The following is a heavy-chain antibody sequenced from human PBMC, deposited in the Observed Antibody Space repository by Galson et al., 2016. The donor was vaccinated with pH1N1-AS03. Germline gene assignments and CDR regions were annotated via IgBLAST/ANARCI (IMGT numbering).Heavy chain of an antibody. Sequence: SLRLSCAASGFTFSNAWMTWVRQAPGQGLEWVGRIKSKSDGGTTDYAAPEKARFTISRDDSKNTLYLQMNSLKTEDTAVYYCSTDETFYDYYGMDVWGQGTLVTVSS. CDR2: IKSKSDGGTT. V-gene: IGHV3-15*01. CDR1: GFTFSNAW. J-gene: IGHJ6*02. CDR3: STDETFYDYYGMDV.